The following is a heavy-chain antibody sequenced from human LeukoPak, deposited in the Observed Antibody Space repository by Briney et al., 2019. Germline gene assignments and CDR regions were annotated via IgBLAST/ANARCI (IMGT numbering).Heavy chain of an antibody. CDR3: ARVGSSGYYSVDY. CDR2: IYYSGST. Sequence: SETLSLTCTVSGISITILYWSWIRQPPGKGLEWIGYIYYSGSTNYNPSLKSRVTISVDTSKNQFSLKLSSVTAADTAVYYCARVGSSGYYSVDYWGQETLVTVSS. J-gene: IGHJ4*02. CDR1: GISITILY. D-gene: IGHD3-22*01. V-gene: IGHV4-59*12.